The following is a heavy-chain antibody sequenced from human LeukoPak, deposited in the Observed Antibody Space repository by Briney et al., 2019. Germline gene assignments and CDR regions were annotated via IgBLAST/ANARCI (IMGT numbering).Heavy chain of an antibody. Sequence: ASVKVSCKASGYTFTSYDINWVRQATGQGLEWMGWMNPNSGNTGYAQKFQGRVTMTRNTSISTAYMELSSLRSEDTAVHYCAREVAAADNWFDPWGQGTLVTVSS. CDR2: MNPNSGNT. V-gene: IGHV1-8*01. D-gene: IGHD6-13*01. J-gene: IGHJ5*02. CDR1: GYTFTSYD. CDR3: AREVAAADNWFDP.